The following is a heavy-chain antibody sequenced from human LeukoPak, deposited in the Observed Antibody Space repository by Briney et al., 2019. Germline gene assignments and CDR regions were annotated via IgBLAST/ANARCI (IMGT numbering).Heavy chain of an antibody. CDR1: GGSISSGGYY. D-gene: IGHD2-2*01. V-gene: IGHV4-61*08. J-gene: IGHJ5*02. CDR3: ARADCSSTSCPFDP. Sequence: PSETLSLTCTVSGGSISSGGYYWSRIRQHPGKGLEWIGYIYYSGSTNYNPSLKSRVTISVDTSKNQFSLKLSSVTAADTAVYYCARADCSSTSCPFDPWGQGTLVTVSS. CDR2: IYYSGST.